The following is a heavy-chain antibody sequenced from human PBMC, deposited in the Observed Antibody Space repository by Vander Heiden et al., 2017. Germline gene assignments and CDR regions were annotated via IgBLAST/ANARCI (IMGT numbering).Heavy chain of an antibody. CDR3: ASFKAGSYYYGMDV. CDR2: VYYSGST. Sequence: LQLQESGPGLVKPSETLSLTCSVSGGSIRGSSEYWGWIREPPGKGLEWIGSVYYSGSTYSNPSLKSRVTISVDTSKNQLSLKLSSVTAADTAMYYCASFKAGSYYYGMDVWGHGTTVTVSS. D-gene: IGHD6-19*01. J-gene: IGHJ6*02. CDR1: GGSIRGSSEY. V-gene: IGHV4-39*01.